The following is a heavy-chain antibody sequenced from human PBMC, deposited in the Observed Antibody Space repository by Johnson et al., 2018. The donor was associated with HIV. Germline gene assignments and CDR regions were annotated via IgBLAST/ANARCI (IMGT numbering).Heavy chain of an antibody. J-gene: IGHJ3*01. Sequence: VQLVESGGGLVQPGGSLRLSCAASGITVSSNYMSWVRQAPGKGLEWVSVIFTVGDVYYADPVKGRFTISRDNSKTFLYLQMNSLRPEDTAVYYCARDGRDLVTRGSFDVWGQGTVVTVSS. D-gene: IGHD5-18*01. CDR1: GITVSSNY. CDR2: IFTVGDV. V-gene: IGHV3-66*02. CDR3: ARDGRDLVTRGSFDV.